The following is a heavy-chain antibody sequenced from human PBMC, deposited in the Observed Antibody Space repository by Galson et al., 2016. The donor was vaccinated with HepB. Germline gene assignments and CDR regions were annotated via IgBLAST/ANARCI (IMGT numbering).Heavy chain of an antibody. CDR3: ARGSYYYYYYMDV. Sequence: SLRLSCAASGFTFSSYSMNWVRQAPGKGLEWVSYISSSSSTMCYADSVKGRFTISRDNAKNSLYLQMNSLRDEDTAVYYCARGSYYYYYYMDVWGKGTTVTVAS. CDR1: GFTFSSYS. V-gene: IGHV3-48*02. J-gene: IGHJ6*03. CDR2: ISSSSSTM.